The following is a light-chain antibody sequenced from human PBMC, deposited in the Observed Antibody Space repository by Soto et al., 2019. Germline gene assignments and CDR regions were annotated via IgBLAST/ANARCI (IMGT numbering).Light chain of an antibody. Sequence: EIVMSQSPASLSVSPGERATLSCRASQSISNNLAWYQHKPGQAPRLLIYGASTRATGVAARFSGSGSGTDFILTLSSLQSEDFAVYYCQQYSTWPSALTFGGGTKVQI. CDR3: QQYSTWPSALT. CDR2: GAS. CDR1: QSISNN. J-gene: IGKJ4*01. V-gene: IGKV3-15*01.